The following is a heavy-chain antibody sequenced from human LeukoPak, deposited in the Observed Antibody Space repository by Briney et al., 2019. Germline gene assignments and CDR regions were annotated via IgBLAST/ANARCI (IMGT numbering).Heavy chain of an antibody. J-gene: IGHJ6*03. CDR1: GYSISSGYY. Sequence: SETLSLTCAVSGYSISSGYYWGWIRPPPGKGLEWIGSIYHSGSTYYNPSLKSRVTISVDTSKNQFSLKVSSVTAADTAVYYCAREVGATTLYYYYYYMDVWGKGTTVTVSS. CDR2: IYHSGST. V-gene: IGHV4-38-2*02. CDR3: AREVGATTLYYYYYYMDV. D-gene: IGHD1-26*01.